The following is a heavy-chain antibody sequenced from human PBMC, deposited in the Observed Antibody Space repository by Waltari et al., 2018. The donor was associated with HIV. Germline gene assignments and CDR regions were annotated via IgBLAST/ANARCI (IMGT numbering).Heavy chain of an antibody. D-gene: IGHD1-26*01. Sequence: LVESGGRLSRPRGSLRLSCAASGCIFDRYGMHWVRQVAGKRLEVICVIKWKGGTVDCAESFKGRFSITRDNRKSFLFLQMTVLGVDDTATYYCARAWAWGWEIPGSFDLWGRGTRVIVSS. CDR2: IKWKGGTV. J-gene: IGHJ3*01. CDR3: ARAWAWGWEIPGSFDL. V-gene: IGHV3-20*04. CDR1: GCIFDRYG.